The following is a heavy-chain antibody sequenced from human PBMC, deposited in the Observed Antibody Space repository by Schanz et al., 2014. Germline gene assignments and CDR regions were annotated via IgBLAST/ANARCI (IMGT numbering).Heavy chain of an antibody. D-gene: IGHD6-19*01. J-gene: IGHJ6*03. CDR1: GGTFSSYT. CDR2: FIPILDVG. CDR3: ARLGTGMAVAGSVIDSYYYYMDV. Sequence: QVQLVQSGAEVKKPGSSVKVSCTASGGTFSSYTISWVRQARGQGLEWVGRFIPILDVGNYAQQFQGRVTFTADKSTSTAYMELSSLRSEDTAVYYCARLGTGMAVAGSVIDSYYYYMDVWGEGTTXTVSS. V-gene: IGHV1-69*02.